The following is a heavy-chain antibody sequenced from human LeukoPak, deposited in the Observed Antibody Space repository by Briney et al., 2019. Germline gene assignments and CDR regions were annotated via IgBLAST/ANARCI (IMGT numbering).Heavy chain of an antibody. CDR2: MNPNSANT. V-gene: IGHV1-8*01. J-gene: IGHJ1*01. CDR3: ARGKEVSWVGEKAVQH. CDR1: GYTFTSYD. D-gene: IGHD3-10*01. Sequence: GASVEVSCKASGYTFTSYDINWVRQATGQGLEWMGWMNPNSANTGYAQKFQGRVTMTRDTSISTAYMELSSLRSEDTAVYYCARGKEVSWVGEKAVQHWGQGTLVTVSS.